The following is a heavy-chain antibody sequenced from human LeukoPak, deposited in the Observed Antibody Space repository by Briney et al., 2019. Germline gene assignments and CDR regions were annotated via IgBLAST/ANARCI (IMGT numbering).Heavy chain of an antibody. D-gene: IGHD4-17*01. CDR1: GFAFSSYD. J-gene: IGHJ4*02. CDR2: IRPSGDNT. V-gene: IGHV3-23*01. Sequence: GGALRLSCAASGFAFSSYDMTWVRQAPGRGLEWVSSIRPSGDNTYYADSVKGRFTISRDNSKNTLYLQMNSLRAEDTAVYYCAKAHDYGDYYYFDYWGQGTLVTVSS. CDR3: AKAHDYGDYYYFDY.